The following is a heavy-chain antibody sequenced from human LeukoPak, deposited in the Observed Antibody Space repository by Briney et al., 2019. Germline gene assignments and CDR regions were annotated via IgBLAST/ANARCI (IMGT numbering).Heavy chain of an antibody. CDR2: IYHDGTNK. CDR1: GFTFSKHG. V-gene: IGHV3-33*01. J-gene: IGHJ3*02. CDR3: AREDDGFDI. Sequence: GGSLRLSCASSGFTFSKHGMHWVRLAPGKGLEWVAVIYHDGTNKYYAHSVKGRFTISRDSSKNTLFLQMNSLRGEDTAVYFCAREDDGFDIWGQGTPVTVSS.